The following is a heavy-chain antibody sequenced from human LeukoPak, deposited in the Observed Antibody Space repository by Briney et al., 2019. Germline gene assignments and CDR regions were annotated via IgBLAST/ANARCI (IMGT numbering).Heavy chain of an antibody. CDR2: ISSEGATK. CDR3: ARAIREPDEH. D-gene: IGHD1-26*01. Sequence: GGSLRLSCAASGFAFSDYTMHWFPQAPGEGLEWVAVISSEGATKYYADSVKGRFTISRDNSQNTVSLQMNNLRGEDTALYYCARAIREPDEHWGQGTLVTVSS. V-gene: IGHV3-30-3*01. CDR1: GFAFSDYT. J-gene: IGHJ1*01.